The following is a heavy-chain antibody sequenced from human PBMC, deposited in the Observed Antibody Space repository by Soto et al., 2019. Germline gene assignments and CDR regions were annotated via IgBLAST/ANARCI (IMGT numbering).Heavy chain of an antibody. V-gene: IGHV4-4*02. D-gene: IGHD2-2*01. Sequence: PSETLSLTCAVSGGSISSSNWWSWIRQPPGKGLEWIGEIYHSGSTNYNPSLKSRVTISVDKSKNQFSLKLSSVTAADTAVYYCARASGTSHYYYYGMDVWGQGTTATVSS. CDR3: ARASGTSHYYYYGMDV. J-gene: IGHJ6*02. CDR2: IYHSGST. CDR1: GGSISSSNW.